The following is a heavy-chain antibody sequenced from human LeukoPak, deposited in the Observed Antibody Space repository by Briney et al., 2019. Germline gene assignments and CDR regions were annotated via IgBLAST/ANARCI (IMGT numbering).Heavy chain of an antibody. CDR2: IKQDGSEK. CDR3: AGAGRGYSGSSYYFDY. V-gene: IGHV3-7*01. J-gene: IGHJ4*02. Sequence: GGSLRLSCAASGFTFSSYWMSWVRQAPGQGLEWVANIKQDGSEKNYVDSVKGRFTISRDNAKNKLYLQMNSLRASDTAVYYCAGAGRGYSGSSYYFDYWGQGTLVTVSS. D-gene: IGHD1-26*01. CDR1: GFTFSSYW.